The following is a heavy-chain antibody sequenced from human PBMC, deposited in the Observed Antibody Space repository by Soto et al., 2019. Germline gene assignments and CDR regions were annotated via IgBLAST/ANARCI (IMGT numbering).Heavy chain of an antibody. D-gene: IGHD2-2*02. Sequence: SQNLSLTGAISGDSVSSNSAAWNWIRQSPSRGLEWLGRTYYRSKWYNDYAVSVKSRITINPDTSKNQFSLQLNSVTPEDTAVYYCARDPIVVVPAAILDYYYYYGMDVWGQGTTVTVSS. J-gene: IGHJ6*02. CDR2: TYYRSKWYN. V-gene: IGHV6-1*01. CDR1: GDSVSSNSAA. CDR3: ARDPIVVVPAAILDYYYYYGMDV.